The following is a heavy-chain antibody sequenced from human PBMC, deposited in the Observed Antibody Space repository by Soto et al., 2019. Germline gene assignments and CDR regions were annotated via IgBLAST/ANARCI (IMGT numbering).Heavy chain of an antibody. Sequence: QGQLVESGGGVVQPGRSLRLSCAASGFTFSSYGMHWVRQAPGKGLEWVAVIWYDGSNKYYADSVKGRFTISRDNSKNTLYLQMNSLRAEDTAVYYCARDQFYCGGDFYPDYWGQGTLVTVSS. V-gene: IGHV3-33*01. CDR1: GFTFSSYG. D-gene: IGHD2-21*02. J-gene: IGHJ4*02. CDR3: ARDQFYCGGDFYPDY. CDR2: IWYDGSNK.